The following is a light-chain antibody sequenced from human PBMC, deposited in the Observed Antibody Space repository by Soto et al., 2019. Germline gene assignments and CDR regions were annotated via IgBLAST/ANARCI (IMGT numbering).Light chain of an antibody. V-gene: IGLV2-14*01. CDR2: DIN. J-gene: IGLJ2*01. CDR3: TSYTSSSTVV. CDR1: SSDVGGYTY. Sequence: QSALAQPASVSGSPGQSITISCTGTSSDVGGYTYVSWYQQHPGKAPKLMIYDINNRPSGISYRFSGAKSGNTASLTISGLQAEDEGDYYCTSYTSSSTVVFGGGTKVTVL.